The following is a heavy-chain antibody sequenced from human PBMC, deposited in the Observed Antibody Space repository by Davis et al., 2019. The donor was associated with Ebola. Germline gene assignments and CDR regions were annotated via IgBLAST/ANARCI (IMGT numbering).Heavy chain of an antibody. CDR1: GFTFRSYA. J-gene: IGHJ6*04. Sequence: GGSLRLSCAASGFTFRSYAMHWVRQAPGKGLEWVAVISYDGINKYFADSVKGRFTISRDNAKNSLYLQMNSLRAEDTAVYYCARGAIWRDYYYGMDVWGKGTTVTVSS. CDR3: ARGAIWRDYYYGMDV. CDR2: ISYDGINK. V-gene: IGHV3-30-3*01. D-gene: IGHD1-26*01.